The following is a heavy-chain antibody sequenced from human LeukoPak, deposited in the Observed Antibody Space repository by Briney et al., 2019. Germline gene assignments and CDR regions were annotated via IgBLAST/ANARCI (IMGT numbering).Heavy chain of an antibody. CDR3: TRRWGSNWYYDY. CDR1: GLTFSGSA. J-gene: IGHJ4*02. CDR2: IRSKANSYAT. D-gene: IGHD6-13*01. Sequence: GGSLKLSCAASGLTFSGSAMHWVRQASGKGLEWVGRIRSKANSYATAYAASVKGRFTISRDDLKNTAYLQMNSLKTEDTAVYYCTRRWGSNWYYDYWGQGTLVTVSS. V-gene: IGHV3-73*01.